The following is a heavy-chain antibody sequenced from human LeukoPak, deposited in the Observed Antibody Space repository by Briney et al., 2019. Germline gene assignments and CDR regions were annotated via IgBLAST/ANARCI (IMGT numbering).Heavy chain of an antibody. D-gene: IGHD5-18*01. J-gene: IGHJ4*02. CDR3: ARRGGCSYGYVVDY. CDR2: IKHSGST. Sequence: SETLSLTCAVSGGSFSGYYWSWIRQPPGKGLEWIGEIKHSGSTNYNPSLKSRVNISVDTSTNQFSLKLSSLTAADTAVYYCARRGGCSYGYVVDYWGQGTLVTVSS. V-gene: IGHV4-34*01. CDR1: GGSFSGYY.